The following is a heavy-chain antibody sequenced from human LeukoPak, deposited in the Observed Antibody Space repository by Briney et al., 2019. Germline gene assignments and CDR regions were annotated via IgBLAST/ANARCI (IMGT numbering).Heavy chain of an antibody. V-gene: IGHV3-7*01. CDR2: IKQDGSEE. CDR3: AREGGWGSPAGY. Sequence: GGSLRLSCAASGFTFSSYWMSWVRLAPGKGLEWVANIKQDGSEENYVDSVKGRFTISRDNAKNSLYLQMTSLRGEDTALYFCAREGGWGSPAGYWGQGTLVTVSS. D-gene: IGHD6-19*01. CDR1: GFTFSSYW. J-gene: IGHJ4*02.